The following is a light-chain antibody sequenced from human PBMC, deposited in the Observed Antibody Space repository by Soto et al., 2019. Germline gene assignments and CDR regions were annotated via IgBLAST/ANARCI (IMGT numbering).Light chain of an antibody. Sequence: AIQMTQSPSSLSASVGDRVTITCRASQGVRYDLGWYQQKPGKAPKFLIYAASRLHSGVPSRFSGSGSGTDFTLTISSLQPEDFATYYCLQDYDYPRTLGQGTKVDIK. J-gene: IGKJ1*01. CDR3: LQDYDYPRT. CDR2: AAS. CDR1: QGVRYD. V-gene: IGKV1-6*01.